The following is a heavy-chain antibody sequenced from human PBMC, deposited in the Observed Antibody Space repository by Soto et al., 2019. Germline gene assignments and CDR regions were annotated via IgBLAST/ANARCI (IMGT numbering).Heavy chain of an antibody. CDR2: IYYSGST. CDR1: GGSISSYY. V-gene: IGHV4-59*01. CDR3: ARSQYNCNYRGYYYYGMEV. J-gene: IGHJ6*02. Sequence: SETLSLTCTVSGGSISSYYWSWIRQPPGKGLEWIGYIYYSGSTNYNPSLKSRVTISVYTSKNQFSLKLSSVTAADTAVYYCARSQYNCNYRGYYYYGMEVWGQGSTVT. D-gene: IGHD1-7*01.